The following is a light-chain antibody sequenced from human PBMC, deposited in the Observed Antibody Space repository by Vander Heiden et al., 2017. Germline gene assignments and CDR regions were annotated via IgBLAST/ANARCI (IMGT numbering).Light chain of an antibody. Sequence: DIQMTQSPSTLSASVGDRVIITCRASQSISSWLNWYQQRPGKAPNLLIYEASSLEGGVPSRFGGSGSGTEFTLTISSLQPDDFATYYCQQYNSYSRTFGGGTRVEIK. CDR3: QQYNSYSRT. CDR1: QSISSW. J-gene: IGKJ4*02. V-gene: IGKV1-5*01. CDR2: EAS.